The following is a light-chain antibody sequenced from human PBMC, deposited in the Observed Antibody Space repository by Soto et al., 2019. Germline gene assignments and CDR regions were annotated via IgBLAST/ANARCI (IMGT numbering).Light chain of an antibody. V-gene: IGLV2-14*02. CDR3: AAWDVSLNGHYA. Sequence: QSALTQPASVSGSPGESITISCTGTSSDVGSSNLVSWYQHHPGKAPKLLMYNDNQWPSGVPDRFSGSRSGTSASLAISGLQSEDEADYFCAAWDVSLNGHYAFGTGTKLTVL. CDR2: NDN. CDR1: SSDVGSSNL. J-gene: IGLJ1*01.